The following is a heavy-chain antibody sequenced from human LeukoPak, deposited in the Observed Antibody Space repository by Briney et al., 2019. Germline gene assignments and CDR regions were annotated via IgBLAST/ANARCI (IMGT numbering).Heavy chain of an antibody. V-gene: IGHV4-4*07. J-gene: IGHJ4*02. CDR3: ARSGGWAAPLGY. CDR1: GGSISGYY. D-gene: IGHD3-16*01. CDR2: IYNSGST. Sequence: PSETLSLTCTVSGGSISGYYWSWIRQPAGKGLEWIGRIYNSGSTDYNPSLKSRVTMSVDTSKNQFSLNLTSVTAADTAVYYCARSGGWAAPLGYWGQGALVTVPS.